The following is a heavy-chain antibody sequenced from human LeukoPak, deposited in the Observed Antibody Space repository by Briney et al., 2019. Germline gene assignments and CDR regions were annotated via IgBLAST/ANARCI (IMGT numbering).Heavy chain of an antibody. CDR1: GDSLSSGNYY. V-gene: IGHV4-61*02. Sequence: PSQTLSLTCIVSGDSLSSGNYYWTWIRQPAGKGLEWIGRIYTSGSTNYNPSLKSRVTISVDTSKNQFSLKLSSVTAADTAVYYCARGRPPYYGGNPTFDYWGQGTLVTVSS. CDR2: IYTSGST. J-gene: IGHJ4*02. D-gene: IGHD4-23*01. CDR3: ARGRPPYYGGNPTFDY.